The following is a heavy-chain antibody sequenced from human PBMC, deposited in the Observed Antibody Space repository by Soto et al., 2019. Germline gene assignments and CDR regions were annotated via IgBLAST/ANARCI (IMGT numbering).Heavy chain of an antibody. D-gene: IGHD4-17*01. CDR3: ARSEATVLDN. CDR1: GGSMSSSNW. J-gene: IGHJ4*02. CDR2: AHHSGRT. V-gene: IGHV4-4*02. Sequence: QVQLQESGPGLVKPSGTLSLTCTVSGGSMSSSNWWNWVRQPPGKGLEWIGEAHHSGRTNYNPSLKSRVTIAVDKSKNHFSLKLSSVTAADTAVYYCARSEATVLDNWGQGTLVTVSS.